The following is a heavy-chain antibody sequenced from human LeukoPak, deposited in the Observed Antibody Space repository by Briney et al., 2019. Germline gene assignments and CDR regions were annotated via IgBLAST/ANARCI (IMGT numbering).Heavy chain of an antibody. V-gene: IGHV3-21*01. CDR2: ISSSSSYI. CDR3: ARVTGVLAKSDY. Sequence: GGSLRLSCAASGFTFSSYSMNWVRQAPGKGLEWVSSISSSSSYIYYADSVKGRFTISRDNAKNSLYLQMNSLRAEDTAVYYCARVTGVLAKSDYWGQGTLVTVSS. D-gene: IGHD7-27*01. J-gene: IGHJ4*02. CDR1: GFTFSSYS.